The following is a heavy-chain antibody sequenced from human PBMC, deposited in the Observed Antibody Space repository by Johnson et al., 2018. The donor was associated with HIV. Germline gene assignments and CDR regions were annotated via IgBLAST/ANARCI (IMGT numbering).Heavy chain of an antibody. CDR1: GFTFSSYA. CDR3: ARDLYDFWSASPGSDAFDI. V-gene: IGHV3-30*04. Sequence: VHMVESGGGVVQPGRSLRLSCAASGFTFSSYAMHWVRQAPGKGLEWVAVISYDGSNKYYADSVKGRFTISRDNSKNTLYLQMNRLRAEDTAVYYCARDLYDFWSASPGSDAFDIWGQGTMVTVSS. D-gene: IGHD3-3*01. CDR2: ISYDGSNK. J-gene: IGHJ3*02.